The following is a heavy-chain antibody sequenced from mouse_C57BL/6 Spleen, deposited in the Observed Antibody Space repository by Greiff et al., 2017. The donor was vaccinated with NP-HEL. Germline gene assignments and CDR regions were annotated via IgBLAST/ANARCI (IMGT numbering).Heavy chain of an antibody. CDR1: GYTFTDYY. CDR3: AREEFYYGSSYGFYYYAMDY. V-gene: IGHV1-26*01. Sequence: EVQLQQSGPELVKPGASVKISCKASGYTFTDYYMNWVKQSHGKSLEWIGDINPNNGGTSYNQKFKGKATLTVDKSSSTAYMELRSLTSEDSAVYYCAREEFYYGSSYGFYYYAMDYWGQGTSVTVSS. CDR2: INPNNGGT. J-gene: IGHJ4*01. D-gene: IGHD1-1*01.